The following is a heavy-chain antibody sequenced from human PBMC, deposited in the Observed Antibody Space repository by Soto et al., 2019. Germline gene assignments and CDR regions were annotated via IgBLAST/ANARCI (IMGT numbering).Heavy chain of an antibody. CDR2: MYHSGNT. D-gene: IGHD3-10*01. V-gene: IGHV4-4*02. J-gene: IGHJ4*02. CDR1: GGSISSDNW. CDR3: ARASASSMLRGVIIN. Sequence: SETLSITSAVSGGSISSDNWWSWVRQPPGKGLEWIGEMYHSGNTNYNPSLKSRVTISVDKSKNQFSMKMTSVTAADTALYYCARASASSMLRGVIINWGKGTPVTVAS.